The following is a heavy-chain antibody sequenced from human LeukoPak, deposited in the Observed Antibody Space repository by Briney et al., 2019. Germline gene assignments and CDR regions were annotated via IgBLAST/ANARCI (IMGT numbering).Heavy chain of an antibody. CDR2: ISAYNGNT. J-gene: IGHJ5*02. CDR3: ARSPAYYGSGKSWFDP. Sequence: ASVKVSCKASGYTFTSYGISRVRQAPGQGLEWMGWISAYNGNTNYAQKLQGRVTMTTDTSTSTAYMELRSLRSDDTAVYYCARSPAYYGSGKSWFDPWGQGTLVTVSS. V-gene: IGHV1-18*01. CDR1: GYTFTSYG. D-gene: IGHD3-10*01.